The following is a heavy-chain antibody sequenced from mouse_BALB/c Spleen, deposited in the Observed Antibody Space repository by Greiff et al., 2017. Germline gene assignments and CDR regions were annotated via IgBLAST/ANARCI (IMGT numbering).Heavy chain of an antibody. Sequence: QVQLQQSGAELMKPGTSVKLSCKASGYNFTSYWINWVKLRPGQGLEWIGDIYPGSGSTNYNEKFKGKATFTADTSSNTAYMQLSSLTSEDSAVYYCARHYDYYWGQGTTLTVSS. V-gene: IGHV1-55*01. J-gene: IGHJ2*01. CDR3: ARHYDYY. CDR1: GYNFTSYW. D-gene: IGHD2-4*01. CDR2: IYPGSGST.